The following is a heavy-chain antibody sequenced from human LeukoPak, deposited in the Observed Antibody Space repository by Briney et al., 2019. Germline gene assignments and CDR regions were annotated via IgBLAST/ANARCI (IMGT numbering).Heavy chain of an antibody. CDR1: GGSFSGYY. CDR2: INHSGST. V-gene: IGHV4-34*01. D-gene: IGHD4-11*01. Sequence: SETLSLTCAVYGGSFSGYYWSWIRQPPGKGLEWIGEINHSGSTNYNPSLRSRVTISVDTSKNQFSLKLSSVTAADTAVYYCARGRDYSNPLIPLDVCGKGTTVTVSS. CDR3: ARGRDYSNPLIPLDV. J-gene: IGHJ6*04.